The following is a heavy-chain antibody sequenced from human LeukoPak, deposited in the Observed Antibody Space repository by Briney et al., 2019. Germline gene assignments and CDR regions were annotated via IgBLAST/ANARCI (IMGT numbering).Heavy chain of an antibody. J-gene: IGHJ4*02. V-gene: IGHV3-30*02. CDR1: GFTFSSYS. D-gene: IGHD4-23*01. CDR2: IRYDGSNK. Sequence: GGSLRLSCAASGFTFSSYSMNWVRQAPGKGLEWVAFIRYDGSNKYYADSVKGRFTISRDNSMNTLYLQMNSLRAEDTAVYYCANLLRWEPYWGQGTLVTVSS. CDR3: ANLLRWEPY.